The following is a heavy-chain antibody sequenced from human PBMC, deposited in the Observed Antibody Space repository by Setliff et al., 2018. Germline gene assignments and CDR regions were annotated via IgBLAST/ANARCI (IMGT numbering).Heavy chain of an antibody. J-gene: IGHJ4*02. Sequence: ASVKVSCKASGYTFTGYYMHWVRQAPGQGLEWMGWINPNCGGTNYAQKFQGWVTMTRDTSISTAYMELSRLRSDDTAVYYCARGRDFWSGYLVYWGQGTLVTVSS. CDR1: GYTFTGYY. V-gene: IGHV1-2*04. D-gene: IGHD3-3*01. CDR3: ARGRDFWSGYLVY. CDR2: INPNCGGT.